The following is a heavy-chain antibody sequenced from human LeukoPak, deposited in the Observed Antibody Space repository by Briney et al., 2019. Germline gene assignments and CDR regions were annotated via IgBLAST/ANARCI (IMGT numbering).Heavy chain of an antibody. CDR1: GFDFSRSD. J-gene: IGHJ4*02. Sequence: GGSLRLSCAASGFDFSRSDMHWVRQVTGKGLEWVANIKQDGSEKYYVDSVKGRFTISRDNAKNSLYLQMNSLRAEDTAVYYCARAEGSYWGQGTLVTVSS. V-gene: IGHV3-7*02. CDR3: ARAEGSY. D-gene: IGHD3-10*01. CDR2: IKQDGSEK.